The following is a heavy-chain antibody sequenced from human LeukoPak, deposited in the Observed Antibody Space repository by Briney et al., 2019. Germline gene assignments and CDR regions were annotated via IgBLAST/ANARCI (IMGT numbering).Heavy chain of an antibody. D-gene: IGHD4-17*01. CDR1: GFTFSSYA. Sequence: GGSLRLSCAASGFTFSSYAMSWVRQAPGKGLEWVSAISGSGGSTYYADSVRGRFTISRDNTKNSLYLQMDSLTADDTAVYFCACLRGPSDYWGQGTLVTVSS. CDR3: ACLRGPSDY. CDR2: ISGSGGST. V-gene: IGHV3-23*01. J-gene: IGHJ4*02.